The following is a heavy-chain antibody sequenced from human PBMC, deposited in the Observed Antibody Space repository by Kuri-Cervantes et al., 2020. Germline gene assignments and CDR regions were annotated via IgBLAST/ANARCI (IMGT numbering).Heavy chain of an antibody. Sequence: GGSLRLSCAASGFTSDDYAMYWVRQVPGKGLEWVSSISWNSDLIGYADSVRGRFTIARDNARNSLFLQMNSLTAEDTSVYYCARGRADHPSVSEYWGQGTEVTVSS. V-gene: IGHV3-9*02. CDR2: ISWNSDLI. CDR1: GFTSDDYA. CDR3: ARGRADHPSVSEY. J-gene: IGHJ4*02. D-gene: IGHD1-14*01.